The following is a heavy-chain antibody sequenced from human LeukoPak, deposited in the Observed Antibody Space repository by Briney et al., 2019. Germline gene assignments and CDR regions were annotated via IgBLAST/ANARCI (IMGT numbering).Heavy chain of an antibody. Sequence: QTGGSLRPFCGAAGFAFSSYWITWLRQPPGKGREFVANIEPAGSATYYADSVKGRFTISRDNTKNLLYLQMNSLPAEDSAVYHCGRFGYVSAVDTWGQGALVTVSS. V-gene: IGHV3-7*01. CDR1: GFAFSSYW. CDR2: IEPAGSAT. CDR3: GRFGYVSAVDT. J-gene: IGHJ5*02. D-gene: IGHD2-15*01.